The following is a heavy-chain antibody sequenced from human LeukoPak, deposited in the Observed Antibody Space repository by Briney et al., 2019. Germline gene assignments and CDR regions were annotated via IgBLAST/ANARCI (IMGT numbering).Heavy chain of an antibody. CDR2: INQEGGDK. CDR3: ARDGEYSSSSLPFDY. V-gene: IGHV3-7*01. CDR1: GVTFNRYW. Sequence: GGSLRLSCVDSGVTFNRYWMSWVRQAPGKGLEWVANINQEGGDKYYVDSVKGRFTISRDNAKNSLYLQMNSLRPDDTAVYYCARDGEYSSSSLPFDYWGQGTLVTVSS. D-gene: IGHD6-6*01. J-gene: IGHJ4*02.